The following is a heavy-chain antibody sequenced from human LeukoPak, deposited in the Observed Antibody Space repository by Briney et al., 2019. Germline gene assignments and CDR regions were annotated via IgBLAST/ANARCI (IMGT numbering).Heavy chain of an antibody. CDR3: ARVSSSWYQDWYFDL. V-gene: IGHV4-39*01. J-gene: IGHJ2*01. D-gene: IGHD6-13*01. CDR2: IYYSGNT. Sequence: SETLSLTCTVSGDFISSSSYYWGWIRQPPGKGLEWIGSIYYSGNTYYNPSLKSRVTISVDTSKKQLSLKLSSVTAADTAVYYCARVSSSWYQDWYFDLWGRGTLVTVSS. CDR1: GDFISSSSYY.